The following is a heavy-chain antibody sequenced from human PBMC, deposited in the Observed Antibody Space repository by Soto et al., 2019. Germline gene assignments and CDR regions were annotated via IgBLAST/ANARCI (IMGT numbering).Heavy chain of an antibody. CDR3: ARVDNSRFDS. V-gene: IGHV1-69*01. CDR1: VGTLI. Sequence: QVQLVQSGAEVKKPGSSVKVSCNASVGTLIISWVRQAPGQGLEWMGAIIPIFTTPNYAQKSRGRFTITADESTTTTSVQLSSLRSEDMAVYYCARVDNSRFDSWGQGTLVTVSS. J-gene: IGHJ5*01. D-gene: IGHD6-13*01. CDR2: IIPIFTTP.